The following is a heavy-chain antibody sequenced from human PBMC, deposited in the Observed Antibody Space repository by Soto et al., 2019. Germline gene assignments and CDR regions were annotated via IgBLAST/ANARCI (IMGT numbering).Heavy chain of an antibody. CDR3: ARMRGYYDSSGYDY. Sequence: GGSLRLSCAASGFTFSDYYMTWVRQAPGKGLEWLSYISGGGGSTIYYADAVEGRFTISRDNARNSVFLQMNSLRVDETAVYYCARMRGYYDSSGYDYWGHGTLVTVSS. J-gene: IGHJ4*01. D-gene: IGHD3-22*01. CDR2: ISGGGGSTI. V-gene: IGHV3-11*01. CDR1: GFTFSDYY.